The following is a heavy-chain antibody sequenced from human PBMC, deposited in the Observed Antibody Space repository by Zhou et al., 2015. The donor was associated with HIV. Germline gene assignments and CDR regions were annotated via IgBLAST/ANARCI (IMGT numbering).Heavy chain of an antibody. D-gene: IGHD6-19*01. CDR2: IIPIFGIA. CDR3: ARDPSPGIAVAGTHYYYGMDV. J-gene: IGHJ6*02. CDR1: GGIFSSQA. Sequence: QVQLVQSGAEVKKPGSSVKVSCKASGGIFSSQAISWVRQAPGQGLEWIGGIIPIFGIANYAQKFQGRVTITADESTSTAYMELSSLRSEDTAMYYCARDPSPGIAVAGTHYYYGMDVWGQGTTVTVSS. V-gene: IGHV1-69*13.